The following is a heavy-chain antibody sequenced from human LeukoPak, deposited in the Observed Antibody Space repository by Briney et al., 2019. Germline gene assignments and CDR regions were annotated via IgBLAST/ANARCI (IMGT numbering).Heavy chain of an antibody. V-gene: IGHV1-2*02. CDR2: INRNSGGT. Sequence: ASVKVSCKASGYTFTGYYMHWVRQAPGQGLEWMGWINRNSGGTNYAQKFQGRVTMTRDTSISTAYMELSRLRSDDTAVYYCARPLYYYDSSGTFDPWGQGTLVTVSS. D-gene: IGHD3-22*01. J-gene: IGHJ5*02. CDR3: ARPLYYYDSSGTFDP. CDR1: GYTFTGYY.